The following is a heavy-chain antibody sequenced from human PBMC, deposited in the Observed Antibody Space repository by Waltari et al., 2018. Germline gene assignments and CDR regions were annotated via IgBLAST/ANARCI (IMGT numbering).Heavy chain of an antibody. CDR3: ARGDGGSGLGASDI. D-gene: IGHD3-3*01. J-gene: IGHJ3*02. Sequence: QVQLVESGGGVVQSGRSLRLSWVGSGFTFTNHGRNWVRQAPGKGLEWVAVIWYDGSNKNYVDSVKGRFTISRDNSKNTLYLEMNSLRAEDTAVYFCARGDGGSGLGASDIWGQGTMVTASS. CDR2: IWYDGSNK. V-gene: IGHV3-33*01. CDR1: GFTFTNHG.